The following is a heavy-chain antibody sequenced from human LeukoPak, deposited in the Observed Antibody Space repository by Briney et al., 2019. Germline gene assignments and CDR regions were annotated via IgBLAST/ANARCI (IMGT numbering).Heavy chain of an antibody. J-gene: IGHJ4*02. CDR1: GGTFSSYA. Sequence: ASVKVSCKASGGTFSSYAISWVRQAPGQGLEWMGGIIPIFGTANFAQKFQGRVSITADGSTSTAFMELSGLRSEDTAVYYCAREWGLESSGYYYAYWGQGTLVTVSS. V-gene: IGHV1-69*13. CDR3: AREWGLESSGYYYAY. D-gene: IGHD3-22*01. CDR2: IIPIFGTA.